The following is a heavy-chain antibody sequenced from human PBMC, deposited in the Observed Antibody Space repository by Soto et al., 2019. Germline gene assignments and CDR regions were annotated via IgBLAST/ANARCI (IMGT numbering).Heavy chain of an antibody. Sequence: SETLSLTCSVSGGSISSYYWSWIRQPAGKGLEWVGRISASGSTTYNPSLKSRVTMSVDTSKNHFSLNLRSVTAADTAVYYCVRVGMVGTVLGSWFDPWGQGTLVTVSS. D-gene: IGHD6-19*01. J-gene: IGHJ5*02. CDR2: ISASGST. V-gene: IGHV4-4*07. CDR3: VRVGMVGTVLGSWFDP. CDR1: GGSISSYY.